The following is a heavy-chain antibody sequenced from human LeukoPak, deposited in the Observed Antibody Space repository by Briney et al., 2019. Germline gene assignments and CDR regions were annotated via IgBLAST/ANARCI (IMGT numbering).Heavy chain of an antibody. D-gene: IGHD2-15*01. Sequence: GGSLRLSCAASGFTFSSYAMSWVRQALGKGLEWVSVIYSGGNTYHADSVKGRFTISRDNSKNMLYLQVNSLRVEDTAVYYCVRDMYCSGGSCIHNWGQGTLVTVSS. V-gene: IGHV3-66*01. CDR1: GFTFSSYA. CDR2: IYSGGNT. CDR3: VRDMYCSGGSCIHN. J-gene: IGHJ4*02.